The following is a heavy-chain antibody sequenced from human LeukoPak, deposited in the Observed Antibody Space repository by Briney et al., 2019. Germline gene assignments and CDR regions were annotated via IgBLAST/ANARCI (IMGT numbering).Heavy chain of an antibody. CDR1: GGSISSSSYY. D-gene: IGHD5-24*01. V-gene: IGHV4-39*07. Sequence: SETLSLTCTVSGGSISSSSYYWGWIRQPPGKGLEWIGSISYSGSTYYNPSLKSRVTISVDTSKNQFSLKLSSVTAADTAMYYCAREYDRDGPSSDAFDIWGQGTMVTVSS. J-gene: IGHJ3*02. CDR3: AREYDRDGPSSDAFDI. CDR2: ISYSGST.